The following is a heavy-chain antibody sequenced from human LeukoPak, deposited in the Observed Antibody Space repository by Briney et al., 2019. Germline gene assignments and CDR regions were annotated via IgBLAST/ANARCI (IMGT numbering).Heavy chain of an antibody. V-gene: IGHV4-39*01. J-gene: IGHJ4*02. D-gene: IGHD3-22*01. CDR1: GGSISSSSYY. Sequence: PSETLSLTCTVSGGSISSSSYYWGWIRQPPGKGLEWVGSIYYSGSTYYNPSLKSRVTISVDTSKNQFSLKLSSVTAADTAVYYCASHIDYYDSSGYWDWGQGTLVTVSS. CDR2: IYYSGST. CDR3: ASHIDYYDSSGYWD.